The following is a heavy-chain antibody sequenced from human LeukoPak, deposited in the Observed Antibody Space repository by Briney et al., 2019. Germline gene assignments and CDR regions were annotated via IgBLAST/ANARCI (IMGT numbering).Heavy chain of an antibody. V-gene: IGHV3-21*01. CDR1: GFTFSNYA. J-gene: IGHJ3*02. CDR3: ARDGELHSAFDI. D-gene: IGHD1-7*01. Sequence: GGSLRLSCAASGFTFSNYAMSWVRQAPGKGLEWVSSISTSSSYIYYADSVKGRFTISRDNAKNSLYLQMNSLRAEDTAVYYCARDGELHSAFDIWGQGTMVTVSS. CDR2: ISTSSSYI.